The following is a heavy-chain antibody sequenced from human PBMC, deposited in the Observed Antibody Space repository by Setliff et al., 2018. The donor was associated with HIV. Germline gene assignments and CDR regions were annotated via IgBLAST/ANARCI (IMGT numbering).Heavy chain of an antibody. CDR1: GYTFTSYY. D-gene: IGHD6-6*01. J-gene: IGHJ1*01. Sequence: ASVKVSCKASGYTFTSYYMHWVRQAPGQGLEWMGIINPSSGSTSYAQKFQGRVTMTRDTSTSTVYMELSSLRSEDTAVYYCARDPAPSSSASYFQHWGQGTLVTVSS. CDR2: INPSSGST. V-gene: IGHV1-46*01. CDR3: ARDPAPSSSASYFQH.